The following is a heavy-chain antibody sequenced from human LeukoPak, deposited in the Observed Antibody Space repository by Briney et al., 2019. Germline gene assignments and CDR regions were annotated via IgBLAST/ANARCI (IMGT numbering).Heavy chain of an antibody. D-gene: IGHD4-17*01. J-gene: IGHJ4*02. V-gene: IGHV3-7*01. Sequence: PGGSLRLSCAASGFTFSSYWMSWVRQAPGKGLEWVANIKQDGSEKYYVDSVKGRFTISRDNAKNSLYLQMNSLRAEDTAVYYCARVPYGDYEFMDYWGQGTLVTVSS. CDR1: GFTFSSYW. CDR2: IKQDGSEK. CDR3: ARVPYGDYEFMDY.